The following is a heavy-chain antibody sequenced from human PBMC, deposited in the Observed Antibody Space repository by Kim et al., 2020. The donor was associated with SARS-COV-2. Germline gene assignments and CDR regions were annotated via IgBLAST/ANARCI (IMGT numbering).Heavy chain of an antibody. CDR1: GFTFSSYG. V-gene: IGHV3-30*18. CDR3: AKELDTAMDHYYYGMDV. J-gene: IGHJ6*02. Sequence: GGSLRLSCAASGFTFSSYGMHWVRQAPGKGLEWVAVISYDGSNKYYADSVKGRFTISRDNSKNTLYLQMNSLRAEDTAVYYCAKELDTAMDHYYYGMDVWGQGTTVTVSS. CDR2: ISYDGSNK. D-gene: IGHD5-18*01.